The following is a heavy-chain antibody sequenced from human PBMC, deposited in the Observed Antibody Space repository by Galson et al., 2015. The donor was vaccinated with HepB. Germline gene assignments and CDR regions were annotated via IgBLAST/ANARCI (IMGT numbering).Heavy chain of an antibody. V-gene: IGHV1-18*04. CDR2: ISAYNGNT. D-gene: IGHD3-10*01. Sequence: SVKVSCKASGYTFTSYGISWVRQAPGQGLEWMGWISAYNGNTNYAQKLQGRVTMTTDTSTSTAYMELRSLRSDDTAVYYCARARSFRPRSGSYLADWFDPWGQGTLVTVSS. J-gene: IGHJ5*02. CDR3: ARARSFRPRSGSYLADWFDP. CDR1: GYTFTSYG.